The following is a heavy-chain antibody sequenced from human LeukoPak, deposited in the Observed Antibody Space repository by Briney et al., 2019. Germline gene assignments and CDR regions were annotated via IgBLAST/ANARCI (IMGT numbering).Heavy chain of an antibody. V-gene: IGHV3-23*01. D-gene: IGHD1-26*01. J-gene: IGHJ3*02. CDR1: KFAFSSYA. CDR2: ISGGGGNT. Sequence: GGSLRLSCAASKFAFSSYAMSWVRQAPGRGLEWVSAISGGGGNTYYADSVKGRFTISRDNSKNTLYLQMNSLRAEDTAVYYCGKNRYSGSLSPFDIWGQGTMVTVSS. CDR3: GKNRYSGSLSPFDI.